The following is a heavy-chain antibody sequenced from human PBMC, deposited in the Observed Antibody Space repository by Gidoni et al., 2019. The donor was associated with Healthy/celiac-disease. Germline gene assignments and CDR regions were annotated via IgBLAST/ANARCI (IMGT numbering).Heavy chain of an antibody. J-gene: IGHJ4*02. CDR2: IYTSGSN. CDR3: ARGPDYDILTGYYKGGDFDY. V-gene: IGHV4-61*02. Sequence: QVQLQESGPGLVKPSQTLSLPCTVPGGSISRGSYYWRWIRQPAGKGLEWIGRIYTSGSNNYNPSLKSRVTMSVDTSKNQFSLKLSSVTAADTAVYYCARGPDYDILTGYYKGGDFDYWGQGTLVTVSS. D-gene: IGHD3-9*01. CDR1: GGSISRGSYY.